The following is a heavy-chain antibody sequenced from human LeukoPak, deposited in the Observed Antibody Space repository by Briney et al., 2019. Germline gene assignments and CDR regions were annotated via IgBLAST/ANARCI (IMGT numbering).Heavy chain of an antibody. CDR3: ARDQGPTNL. CDR1: GFTVSSNY. J-gene: IGHJ4*02. D-gene: IGHD2-2*01. Sequence: GGSLRLSCAASGFTVSSNYMSWVRQAPGKGLEWVSVIYSGGSTYYADSVKGRFSMSRDNAKNSLFLQMNSLRDEDTAVYYCARDQGPTNLWGQGTLVIVSP. CDR2: IYSGGST. V-gene: IGHV3-53*01.